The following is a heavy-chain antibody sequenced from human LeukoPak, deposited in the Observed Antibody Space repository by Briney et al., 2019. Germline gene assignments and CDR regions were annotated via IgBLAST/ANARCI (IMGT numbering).Heavy chain of an antibody. CDR1: GGSISSSSYY. V-gene: IGHV4-39*01. Sequence: SETLSLTCTVSGGSISSSSYYWGWVRQPPGKGLEWIGRIYYSGSTYQNPSLKSRLTISVDTSKNQFSLKLSSVTAADTAVYYCARHGRYYDILTGYYYWFDPWGQGTLVTVSS. J-gene: IGHJ5*02. CDR3: ARHGRYYDILTGYYYWFDP. D-gene: IGHD3-9*01. CDR2: IYYSGST.